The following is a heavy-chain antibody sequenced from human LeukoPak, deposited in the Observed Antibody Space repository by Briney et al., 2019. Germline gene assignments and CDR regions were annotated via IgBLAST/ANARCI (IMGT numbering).Heavy chain of an antibody. J-gene: IGHJ5*02. CDR3: ARAIVVVHGYNRFDP. CDR1: GGSISSYY. V-gene: IGHV4-59*01. D-gene: IGHD3-22*01. CDR2: IYYSGST. Sequence: SETLSLTCTVSGGSISSYYWSWIRQPPGKGLEWIGYIYYSGSTNYNPSLKSRVTISVDTSKNQFSLKLSSVTAADTAVYYCARAIVVVHGYNRFDPWDQGTLVTVSS.